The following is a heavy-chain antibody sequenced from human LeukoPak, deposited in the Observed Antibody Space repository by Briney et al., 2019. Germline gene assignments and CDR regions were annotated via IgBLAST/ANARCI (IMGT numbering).Heavy chain of an antibody. J-gene: IGHJ6*03. CDR1: GGSFSGYY. CDR3: ARGGRAVPAAPVLQNYYYYYYMDV. Sequence: PSETLSLTCAVYGGSFSGYYWSWIRQPPGKGLEWIGEINHSGSTNYNPSRKSRVTISVDTSKNQFSLKLSSVTAADTAVYYCARGGRAVPAAPVLQNYYYYYYMDVWGKGTTVTVSS. D-gene: IGHD2-2*01. V-gene: IGHV4-34*01. CDR2: INHSGST.